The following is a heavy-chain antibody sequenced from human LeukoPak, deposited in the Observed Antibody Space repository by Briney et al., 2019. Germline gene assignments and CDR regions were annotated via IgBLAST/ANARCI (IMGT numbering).Heavy chain of an antibody. D-gene: IGHD2/OR15-2a*01. CDR3: AREGGFYRPLDY. CDR2: VDLNGRP. J-gene: IGHJ4*02. V-gene: IGHV4/OR15-8*01. CDR1: GGSLSSTKW. Sequence: SETPSLTRGVSGGSLSSTKWWTWVRQPPARGLEWIGEVDLNGRPHYSPSLESRVIMSVDMSGNHVSLKLTFVTAANTAVYYWAREGGFYRPLDYSGPGTLVIVS.